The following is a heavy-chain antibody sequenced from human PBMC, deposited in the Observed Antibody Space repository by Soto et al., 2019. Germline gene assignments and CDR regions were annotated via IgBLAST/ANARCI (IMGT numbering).Heavy chain of an antibody. CDR1: GFTFSNSA. J-gene: IGHJ4*02. CDR2: IGVARGNT. V-gene: IGHV1-58*01. CDR3: AAEVYSGGDCCHFDY. Sequence: SVKVSCKTSGFTFSNSAVQWVRQARGQRLEWIGWIGVARGNTNYAQKLQGRVTIPRDMSTNTAYMELSSLRSEDTAVYYCAAEVYSGGDCCHFDYWGQGTLVTVSS. D-gene: IGHD2-21*02.